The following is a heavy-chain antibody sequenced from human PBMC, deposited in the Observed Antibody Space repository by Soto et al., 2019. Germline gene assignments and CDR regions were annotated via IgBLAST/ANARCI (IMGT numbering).Heavy chain of an antibody. D-gene: IGHD2-8*01. CDR1: GFTFRNNV. V-gene: IGHV3-23*01. Sequence: VGSLRLSGAASGFTFRNNVLSWVSQARGKGLDWVSGITGSGRDTYYADSVKGRFTISRDNSKNMVFLQINSLRAEDTALYYCAKNGLDNSPSAIDSWGPGTLVTVSS. CDR2: ITGSGRDT. J-gene: IGHJ4*02. CDR3: AKNGLDNSPSAIDS.